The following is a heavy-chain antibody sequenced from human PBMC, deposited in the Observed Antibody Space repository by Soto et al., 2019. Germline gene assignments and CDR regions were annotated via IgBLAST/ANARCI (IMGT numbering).Heavy chain of an antibody. CDR3: ARDTKTYYYDSSPDY. CDR1: GFTFSSYA. Sequence: QVQLVESGGGVVQPGRSLRLSCAASGFTFSSYAMHWVRQAPGKGLEWVAVISYDGSNKYYADSVKDRFTISRDNSKNTLYLQRNSLRAEDTAVYYCARDTKTYYYDSSPDYWGQGTLVTVSS. V-gene: IGHV3-30-3*01. J-gene: IGHJ4*02. CDR2: ISYDGSNK. D-gene: IGHD3-22*01.